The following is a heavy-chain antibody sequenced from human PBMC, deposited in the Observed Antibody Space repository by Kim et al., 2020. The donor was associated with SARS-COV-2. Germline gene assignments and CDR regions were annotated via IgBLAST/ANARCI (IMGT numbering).Heavy chain of an antibody. J-gene: IGHJ4*02. D-gene: IGHD3-10*01. Sequence: YAQKFQGRVTMTRDTSTSTVYMELSSLRSEDTAVYYCARAYYYGSGSLDYWGQGTLVTVSS. V-gene: IGHV1-46*01. CDR3: ARAYYYGSGSLDY.